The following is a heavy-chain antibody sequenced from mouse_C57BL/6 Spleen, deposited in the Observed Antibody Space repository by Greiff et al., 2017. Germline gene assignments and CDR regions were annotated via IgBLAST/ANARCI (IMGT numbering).Heavy chain of an antibody. D-gene: IGHD2-4*01. J-gene: IGHJ1*03. CDR2: INPNNGGT. Sequence: VQLKQSGPELVKPGASVKISCKASGYTFTDYYMNWVKQSHGKSLEWIGDINPNNGGTSYNQKFKGKATLTVDKSSSTAYMELRSLTSEDSAVYDCARFDYDGYFDVWGTGTTVTVSS. CDR1: GYTFTDYY. CDR3: ARFDYDGYFDV. V-gene: IGHV1-26*01.